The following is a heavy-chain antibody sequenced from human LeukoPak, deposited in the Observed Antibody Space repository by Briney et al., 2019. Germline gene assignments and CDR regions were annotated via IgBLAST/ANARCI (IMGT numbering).Heavy chain of an antibody. CDR2: IYPGDSDT. D-gene: IGHD6-19*01. J-gene: IGHJ4*02. CDR3: ALGVAGRFDA. Sequence: GQSLKISSQGSGYSFTTYLIGWVRQMPGKGLESMGMIYPGDSDTTYSSSFQGQVTISADKSISTAYLQWSTLKASDTAMYYCALGVAGRFDAWGQGTLVTVSS. V-gene: IGHV5-51*01. CDR1: GYSFTTYL.